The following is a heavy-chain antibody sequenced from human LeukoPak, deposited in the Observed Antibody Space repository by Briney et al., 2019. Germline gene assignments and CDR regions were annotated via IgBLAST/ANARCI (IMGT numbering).Heavy chain of an antibody. CDR1: GFTFSSYS. CDR2: ISSSSSYI. Sequence: GGSLRLSCAASGFTFSSYSMNWVRQAPGKGLEWVSSISSSSSYIYYADSVKGRFTISRDNAKNSLYLQMNSLRAEDTAVYYCARDLPPSVAGYFDYWGQGTLVTVSS. CDR3: ARDLPPSVAGYFDY. D-gene: IGHD6-19*01. V-gene: IGHV3-21*01. J-gene: IGHJ4*02.